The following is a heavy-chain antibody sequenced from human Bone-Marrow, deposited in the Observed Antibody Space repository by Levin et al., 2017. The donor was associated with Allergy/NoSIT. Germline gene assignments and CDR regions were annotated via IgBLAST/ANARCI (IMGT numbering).Heavy chain of an antibody. J-gene: IGHJ4*02. CDR3: ASRNSSSQTFDY. Sequence: SQTLSLTCAVYGGSFSGYYWSWIRQPPGKGLEWIGEINHSGSTNYNPSLKSRVTISVDTSKNQFSLKLSSVTAADTAVYYCASRNSSSQTFDYWGQGTLVTVSS. D-gene: IGHD6-6*01. CDR1: GGSFSGYY. CDR2: INHSGST. V-gene: IGHV4-34*01.